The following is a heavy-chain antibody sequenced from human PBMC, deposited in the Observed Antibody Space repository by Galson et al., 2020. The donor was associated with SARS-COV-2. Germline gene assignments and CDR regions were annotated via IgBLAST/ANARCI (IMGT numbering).Heavy chain of an antibody. D-gene: IGHD4-17*01. J-gene: IGHJ3*02. CDR2: ISSSGSTI. V-gene: IGHV3-48*03. Sequence: PGGSLRLSCAASGFTFSSYEMNWVRQAPGKGLEWVSYISSSGSTIYYADSVKGRFTISRDNAKNSLYLQMNSLRAEDTAVYYCARDLHDYGDYAHAFDIWGQGTMVTVSS. CDR3: ARDLHDYGDYAHAFDI. CDR1: GFTFSSYE.